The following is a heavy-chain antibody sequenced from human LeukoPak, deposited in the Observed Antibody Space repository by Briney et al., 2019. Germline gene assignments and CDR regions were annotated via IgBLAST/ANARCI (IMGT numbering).Heavy chain of an antibody. CDR2: ISAYNGNT. CDR1: GYTFTSYG. Sequence: ASVKVSCKASGYTFTSYGISWVRQAPGQGLEWMGWISAYNGNTNYAQKLQGRVTMTTDTSTSTAYMELRSLRSDDTAVYYCARDWDYYDSSGYRYFDLWGRGTLVTVSS. D-gene: IGHD3-22*01. J-gene: IGHJ2*01. V-gene: IGHV1-18*01. CDR3: ARDWDYYDSSGYRYFDL.